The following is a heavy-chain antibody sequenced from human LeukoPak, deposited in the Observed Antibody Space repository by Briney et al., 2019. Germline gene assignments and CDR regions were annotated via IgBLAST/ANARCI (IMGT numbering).Heavy chain of an antibody. Sequence: SCKVSGYTLTELSMHWVRQAPGKGLEWVSGISWNSGSIGYADSVKGRFTISRDNAKNSLYLQMNSLRAEDMALYYCAKDRIAVAGGGAFDIWGQGTMVTVSS. CDR3: AKDRIAVAGGGAFDI. CDR2: ISWNSGSI. V-gene: IGHV3-9*03. D-gene: IGHD6-19*01. CDR1: GYTLTELS. J-gene: IGHJ3*02.